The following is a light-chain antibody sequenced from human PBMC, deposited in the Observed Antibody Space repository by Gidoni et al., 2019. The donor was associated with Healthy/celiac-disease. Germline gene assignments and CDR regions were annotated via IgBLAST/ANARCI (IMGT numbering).Light chain of an antibody. V-gene: IGKV4-1*01. Sequence: LGERATINCKSSQSVLYSSNNKNYLAWYQQKPGQPPKLLIYWASTQESGVPARFSGSGSGTDFTLTISSLQAEDVAVYYCQQYYSTPFTFGPXTKVDIK. J-gene: IGKJ3*01. CDR3: QQYYSTPFT. CDR2: WAS. CDR1: QSVLYSSNNKNY.